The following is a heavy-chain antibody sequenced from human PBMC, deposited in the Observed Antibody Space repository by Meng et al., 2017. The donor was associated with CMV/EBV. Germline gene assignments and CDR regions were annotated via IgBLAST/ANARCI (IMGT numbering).Heavy chain of an antibody. J-gene: IGHJ6*02. Sequence: SETLSLTCAVYGGSFSGYYWSWIRQPPGKGLEWIGEINHSGSTNYNPSLKSRVTISVDTSKNQFSLKLSSVTAADTAVYYCARGQPEMATVYYYYGMDVWGQGTTVTVSS. V-gene: IGHV4-34*01. CDR1: GGSFSGYY. CDR2: INHSGST. CDR3: ARGQPEMATVYYYYGMDV. D-gene: IGHD5-24*01.